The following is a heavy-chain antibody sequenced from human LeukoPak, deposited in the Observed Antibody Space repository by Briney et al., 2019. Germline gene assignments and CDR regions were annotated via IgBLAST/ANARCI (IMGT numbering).Heavy chain of an antibody. CDR1: GGSISSYY. CDR3: ASGGSRVSGHDY. CDR2: IYYSGST. D-gene: IGHD2-15*01. Sequence: SETLSLTCTVSGGSISSYYWRWIRQPPGKGLEWIGYIYYSGSTNYNPSLKSRVTISVDTSKNQFPLKLSSVTAADTAVYYCASGGSRVSGHDYWGQGTLVTVSS. J-gene: IGHJ4*02. V-gene: IGHV4-59*01.